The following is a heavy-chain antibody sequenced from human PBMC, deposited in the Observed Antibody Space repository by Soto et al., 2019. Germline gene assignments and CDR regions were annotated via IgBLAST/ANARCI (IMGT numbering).Heavy chain of an antibody. J-gene: IGHJ6*02. CDR2: IIPIFGTA. CDR3: ARDGSGYRSRASPMDV. Sequence: QVQLVQSGAEVKKPGSSVKVSCKASGDTFSSYAISWVRQAPGQGLEWMGGIIPIFGTANYAQKFQGRVMITADESTSTAYMELSSLRSEDTAGYYCARDGSGYRSRASPMDVWGQGTTVTVSS. D-gene: IGHD3-22*01. CDR1: GDTFSSYA. V-gene: IGHV1-69*01.